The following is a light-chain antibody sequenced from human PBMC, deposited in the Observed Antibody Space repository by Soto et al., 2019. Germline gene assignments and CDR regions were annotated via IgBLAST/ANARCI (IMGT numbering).Light chain of an antibody. CDR2: RNN. Sequence: QSVLTQPPSPSGTPGQRVTISCSGSSSNIGSNYVYWYQQLPGTAPKLLIYRNNQRPSGVPDRFSASKSGTSASLAISGLRYEDEADYDCSAWDDNLSGLVFGGGTKLTVL. CDR1: SSNIGSNY. CDR3: SAWDDNLSGLV. J-gene: IGLJ2*01. V-gene: IGLV1-47*01.